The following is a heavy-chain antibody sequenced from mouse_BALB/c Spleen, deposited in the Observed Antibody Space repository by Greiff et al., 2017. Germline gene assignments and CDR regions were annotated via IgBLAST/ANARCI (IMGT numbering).Heavy chain of an antibody. CDR3: ARGTSTVVAPNAMDY. Sequence: EVQVVESGGGLVKPGGSLKLSCAASGFTFSSYAMSWVRQTPEKRLEWVASISSGGSTYYPDSVKGRFTISRDNARNILYLQMSSLRSEDTAMYYCARGTSTVVAPNAMDYWGQGTSVTVSS. J-gene: IGHJ4*01. CDR1: GFTFSSYA. V-gene: IGHV5-6-5*01. D-gene: IGHD1-1*01. CDR2: ISSGGST.